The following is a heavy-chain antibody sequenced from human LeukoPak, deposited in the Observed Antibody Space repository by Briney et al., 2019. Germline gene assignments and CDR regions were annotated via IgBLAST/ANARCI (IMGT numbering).Heavy chain of an antibody. D-gene: IGHD2-21*02. CDR2: ISAYNGNT. CDR3: ARDETAYCGGDCYCGY. Sequence: ASVKVSCKASGYTFTSYGISWMRQAPGQGLEWMGWISAYNGNTNYAQKLQGRVTMTTDTSTSTAYMELRSLRSDDTAVYYCARDETAYCGGDCYCGYWGQGTLVTVSS. V-gene: IGHV1-18*01. J-gene: IGHJ4*02. CDR1: GYTFTSYG.